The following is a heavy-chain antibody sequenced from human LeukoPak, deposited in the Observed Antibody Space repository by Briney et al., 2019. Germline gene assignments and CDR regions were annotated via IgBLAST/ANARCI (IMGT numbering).Heavy chain of an antibody. CDR3: AKDTLGGVSGTAYSDY. Sequence: GVSLRLSCAASGFTFSTYAMSWVRRAPGRGLEWVSTVSGTGSSAYYADSVKGRFTISRDNSKNTLYLQMNSLRAEDTAVYYCAKDTLGGVSGTAYSDYWGQGSLDT. J-gene: IGHJ4*02. V-gene: IGHV3-23*01. CDR1: GFTFSTYA. D-gene: IGHD1-26*01. CDR2: VSGTGSSA.